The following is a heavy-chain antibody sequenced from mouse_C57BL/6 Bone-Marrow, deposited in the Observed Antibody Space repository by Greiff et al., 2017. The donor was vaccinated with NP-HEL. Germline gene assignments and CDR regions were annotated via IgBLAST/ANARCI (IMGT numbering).Heavy chain of an antibody. CDR2: ISYDGSN. CDR3: AREGGYYGSPFAY. CDR1: GYSIISGYY. Sequence: EVQLVESGPGLVKPSQSLSLTCSVTGYSIISGYYWNWIRQFPGNKLEWMAYISYDGSNNYNPSLKNRISITRDISKNQVFLKLTSVTTEDTATYYCAREGGYYGSPFAYWGQGTLVTVSA. J-gene: IGHJ3*01. D-gene: IGHD1-1*01. V-gene: IGHV3-6*01.